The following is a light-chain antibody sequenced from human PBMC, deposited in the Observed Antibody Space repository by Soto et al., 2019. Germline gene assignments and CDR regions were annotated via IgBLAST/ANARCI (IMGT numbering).Light chain of an antibody. V-gene: IGKV3D-15*01. CDR3: QQYDTWPPT. CDR1: QSVRSN. Sequence: EIVMTQSPATLSMSPGERATLSCRASQSVRSNLAWYHQKPGQAPRLLIYRASTRATGIPARFSGSGSGTEFTLTINSVQSKDFVVYYCQQYDTWPPTCGQGTRLEIK. J-gene: IGKJ5*01. CDR2: RAS.